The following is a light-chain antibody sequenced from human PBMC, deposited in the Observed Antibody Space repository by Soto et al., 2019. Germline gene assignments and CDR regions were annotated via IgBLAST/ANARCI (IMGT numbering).Light chain of an antibody. V-gene: IGKV1-5*01. J-gene: IGKJ2*01. CDR2: DAS. Sequence: DIQMTQFPSTLSASVLDRVAITCLASQTTNTWLAWYQQKPGTAPKLLIYDASSLEGGVPSRFSASGSGTEFTLTISSLQPDDLATYYCQQYISYPYTFGQGTKVDIK. CDR3: QQYISYPYT. CDR1: QTTNTW.